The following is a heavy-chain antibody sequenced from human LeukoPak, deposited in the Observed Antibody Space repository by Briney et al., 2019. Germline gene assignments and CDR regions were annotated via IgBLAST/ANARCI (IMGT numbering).Heavy chain of an antibody. CDR2: ISWNSGNI. Sequence: GGSLRLSCAASGFTFDDYAMHWVRQAPGKGLEWVSGISWNSGNIGYADSVKGRFTISGDNAKNSLYLQMNSLRAEDTALYYXAKDYYGSGSWYYFDYWGQGTLVTVSS. V-gene: IGHV3-9*01. CDR1: GFTFDDYA. J-gene: IGHJ4*02. D-gene: IGHD3-10*01. CDR3: AKDYYGSGSWYYFDY.